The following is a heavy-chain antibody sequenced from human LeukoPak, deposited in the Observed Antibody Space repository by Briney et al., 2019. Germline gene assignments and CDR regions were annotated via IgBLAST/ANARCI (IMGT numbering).Heavy chain of an antibody. J-gene: IGHJ4*02. D-gene: IGHD4-17*01. CDR3: ARDAEMTTVTLPNY. V-gene: IGHV4-59*01. CDR1: GGSISSYQ. Sequence: SETLSLTCTVSGGSISSYQWSWIRQPPGKGLEWIGNIYYSGSANYNPSLKSRVTISVDTSKNQFSLKLSPVTAADTAVYYCARDAEMTTVTLPNYWGQGTLVTVSS. CDR2: IYYSGSA.